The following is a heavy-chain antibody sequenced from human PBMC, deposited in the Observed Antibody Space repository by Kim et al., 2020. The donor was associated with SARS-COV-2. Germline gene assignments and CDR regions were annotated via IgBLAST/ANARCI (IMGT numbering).Heavy chain of an antibody. D-gene: IGHD5-18*01. V-gene: IGHV4-34*01. Sequence: SRVTISVDTSKNQFSLKLSSVTAADTAVYYCARQVSGYSYGYYYYYGMDVWGQGTTVTVSS. CDR3: ARQVSGYSYGYYYYYGMDV. J-gene: IGHJ6*02.